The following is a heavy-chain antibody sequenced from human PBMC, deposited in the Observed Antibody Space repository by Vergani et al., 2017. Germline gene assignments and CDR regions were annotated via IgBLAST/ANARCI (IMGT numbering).Heavy chain of an antibody. D-gene: IGHD2-15*01. CDR3: ARHGGDNCSGGSCPFY. V-gene: IGHV4-39*01. Sequence: QLQLQESGPGLVKPSETLSLTCTVSGGSISSSSYYWGWIRQPPGKGLVWIGSIYYSGSTYYNPSLKSRVTISVDTFKNQFSLKLSSVTAADTAVYYCARHGGDNCSGGSCPFYWGQGTLVTVSS. CDR1: GGSISSSSYY. CDR2: IYYSGST. J-gene: IGHJ4*02.